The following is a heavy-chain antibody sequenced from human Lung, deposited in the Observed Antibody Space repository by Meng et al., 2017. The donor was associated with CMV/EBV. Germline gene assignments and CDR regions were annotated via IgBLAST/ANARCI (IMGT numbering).Heavy chain of an antibody. CDR3: AHTFWSGYYSPYYGMDV. J-gene: IGHJ6*02. CDR1: GFTFSVYS. V-gene: IGHV3-21*01. CDR2: ISSSSSFI. Sequence: SXAASGFTFSVYSINWVRQAPGKGLEWVSSISSSSSFIYYADSVKGRFTISRDNAENSLSLQMNGLRAEDTAVYYCAHTFWSGYYSPYYGMDVWXQGTXVTVAS. D-gene: IGHD3-3*01.